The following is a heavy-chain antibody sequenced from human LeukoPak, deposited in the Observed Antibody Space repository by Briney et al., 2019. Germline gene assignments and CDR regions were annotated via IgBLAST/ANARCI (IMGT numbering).Heavy chain of an antibody. CDR1: GGSISSSSYY. J-gene: IGHJ4*02. Sequence: SETLSLTCTVSGGSISSSSYYWGWIRQPPGKGLEWIGSIYYSGSTYYNPSLKSRVTISVDTSKNQFSLKLSSVTAADTAVYYCARDILTGYEDYWGQGTLVTVSS. CDR3: ARDILTGYEDY. CDR2: IYYSGST. V-gene: IGHV4-39*07. D-gene: IGHD3-9*01.